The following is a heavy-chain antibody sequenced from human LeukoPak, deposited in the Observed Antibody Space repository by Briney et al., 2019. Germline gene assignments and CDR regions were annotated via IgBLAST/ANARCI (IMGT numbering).Heavy chain of an antibody. CDR1: GGSISSGDYY. Sequence: SQTLSLTCTVSGGSISSGDYYWSWIRQPPGMGLEWIGYIYYSGTTYYNPSLKIRVIISIDTSKNQFSLKLSSVTAADTAVYYCASGYETGYYFDYWGQGILVTVSS. V-gene: IGHV4-30-4*01. CDR2: IYYSGTT. CDR3: ASGYETGYYFDY. J-gene: IGHJ4*02. D-gene: IGHD5-12*01.